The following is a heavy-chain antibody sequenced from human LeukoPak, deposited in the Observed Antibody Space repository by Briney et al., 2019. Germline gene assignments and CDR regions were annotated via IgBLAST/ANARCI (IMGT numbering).Heavy chain of an antibody. J-gene: IGHJ4*02. CDR1: GFTFSSYA. V-gene: IGHV3-23*01. Sequence: PGGSLRLSCAASGFTFSSYAMSWVRQAPGKGLEWVSAISGSGGSTYYADSVKGRFTISRDNSKNTLDLQMNSLRAEDTAVYYCAKDPHYYGSGSNTDYWGQGALVTVSS. D-gene: IGHD3-10*01. CDR3: AKDPHYYGSGSNTDY. CDR2: ISGSGGST.